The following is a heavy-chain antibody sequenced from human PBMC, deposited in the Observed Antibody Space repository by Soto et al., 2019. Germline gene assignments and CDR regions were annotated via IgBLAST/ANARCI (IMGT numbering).Heavy chain of an antibody. J-gene: IGHJ6*02. V-gene: IGHV4-31*03. CDR2: IYDNGIT. CDR1: GGSISGGRYY. CDR3: TRDRGFGMDV. Sequence: QVPLQESGPGLVKPSQTLSLTCNVSGGSISGGRYYWNWFRQHPGKGLEWIGNIYDNGITYYNPSLKSRVIISEDTSKNQFSLRLSSVTAADTDVYYCTRDRGFGMDVWGQGTTVTVSS.